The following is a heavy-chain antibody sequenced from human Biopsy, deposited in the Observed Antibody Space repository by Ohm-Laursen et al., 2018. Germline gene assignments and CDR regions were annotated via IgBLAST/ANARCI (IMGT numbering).Heavy chain of an antibody. CDR2: IYTSGST. CDR3: ARAAFGPFDS. D-gene: IGHD3-16*01. Sequence: SQTLSLTCAVYVGSFSSYYWNWIRQPAGKGLEWIGRIYTSGSTNFNPSLKSRVTMSIDTSKNQFSLRLSSVTAADTAVYYCARAAFGPFDSWGQGALVTVSS. CDR1: VGSFSSYY. J-gene: IGHJ4*02. V-gene: IGHV4-59*10.